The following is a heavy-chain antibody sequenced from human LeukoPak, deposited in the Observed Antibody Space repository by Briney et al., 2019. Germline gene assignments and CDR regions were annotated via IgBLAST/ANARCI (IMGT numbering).Heavy chain of an antibody. J-gene: IGHJ4*02. D-gene: IGHD1-26*01. CDR1: GGSFSGYY. V-gene: IGHV4-34*01. CDR3: ARTSWELPYDY. Sequence: SETLSLTCAVYGGSFSGYYWSWIRQPPGKGLEWIGEINHSGSTNYNPSLKSRVTISVDTSKNQFSLKLSSVTAADTAVYYCARTSWELPYDYWGQGTLVTVSS. CDR2: INHSGST.